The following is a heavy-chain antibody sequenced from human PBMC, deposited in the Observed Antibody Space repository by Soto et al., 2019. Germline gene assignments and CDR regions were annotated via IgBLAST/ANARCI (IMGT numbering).Heavy chain of an antibody. D-gene: IGHD4-4*01. CDR1: GFTFSSFT. CDR3: ARTTVVSGTPDFDY. Sequence: QVQLVESGGGVVPPGRSLRLSCAASGFTFSSFTMHWVRQAPGKGLEWVAVISYDDGDNKYYADFVQGRFTISRDNSKNTLYLQMNSLRPEDTAVYYCARTTVVSGTPDFDYWGQGTLVTVSS. CDR2: ISYDDGDNK. J-gene: IGHJ4*02. V-gene: IGHV3-30-3*01.